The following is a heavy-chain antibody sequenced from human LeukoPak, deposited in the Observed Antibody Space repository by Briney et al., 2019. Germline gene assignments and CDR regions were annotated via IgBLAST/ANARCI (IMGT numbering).Heavy chain of an antibody. CDR2: IIPIFGTA. Sequence: SVKVSCKASGGTFSSYAISWVRQAPGQGLEWMGRIIPIFGTANYAQKFQGRVTITTDESTSTAYMELSSLRSEDTAVYYCARGDRARIQLWFPVDYWGQGTLVTVSS. J-gene: IGHJ4*02. CDR1: GGTFSSYA. D-gene: IGHD5-18*01. CDR3: ARGDRARIQLWFPVDY. V-gene: IGHV1-69*05.